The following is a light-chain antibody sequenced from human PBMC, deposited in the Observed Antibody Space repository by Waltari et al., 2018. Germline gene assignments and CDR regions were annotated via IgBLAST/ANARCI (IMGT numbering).Light chain of an antibody. J-gene: IGKJ1*01. Sequence: EIVLTQSPGTLSLSPGDRATLPCRASQSIGRYLVWYQQKPGQAPRLLIYAASSRATGIPDRFSGSGSGTDFSLTISRLEPEDFAVYYCQNHERLPATFGQGTKVEIK. V-gene: IGKV3-20*01. CDR2: AAS. CDR1: QSIGRY. CDR3: QNHERLPAT.